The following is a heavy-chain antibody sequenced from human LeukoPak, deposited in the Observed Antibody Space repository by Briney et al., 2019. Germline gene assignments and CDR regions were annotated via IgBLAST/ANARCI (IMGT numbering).Heavy chain of an antibody. CDR1: GFTFNNYA. Sequence: GGSLRLSCAASGFTFNNYAMNWVRQAPGKGLEWVSSISGSGANTYYADSVKGRFTISRDNSKNTLYLQMNSLRAEDTAVYYCTKPARTDAFDIWGQGTMVTVPS. J-gene: IGHJ3*02. CDR2: ISGSGANT. D-gene: IGHD1-14*01. V-gene: IGHV3-23*01. CDR3: TKPARTDAFDI.